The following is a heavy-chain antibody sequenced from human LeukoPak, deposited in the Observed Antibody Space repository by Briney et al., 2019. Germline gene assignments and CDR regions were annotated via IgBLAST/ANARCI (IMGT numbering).Heavy chain of an antibody. D-gene: IGHD2-2*01. CDR2: INHSGST. CDR1: GGSFSGYY. V-gene: IGHV4-34*01. Sequence: PSETLSLTCAVYGGSFSGYYWSWIRQPPGKGLEWIGEINHSGSTNYNPSLKSRVTISVDTSKNQFSLKLSSVTAADTAVYYCARGYCSSTSCPGYYFDYWGQGTLVTVSS. CDR3: ARGYCSSTSCPGYYFDY. J-gene: IGHJ4*02.